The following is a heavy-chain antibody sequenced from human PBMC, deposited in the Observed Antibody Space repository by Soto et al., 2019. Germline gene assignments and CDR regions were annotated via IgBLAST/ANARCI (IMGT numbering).Heavy chain of an antibody. CDR2: TFHSGST. CDR3: ARDQSGTQYFDL. Sequence: QVQLQESGPGLMKPSETLSLTCTVSGGSVSSSYWAWIRQPPGKGLEWIGYTFHSGSTKYNPSLKSRVTMSVDTSENQFSLKLSSVTAADTAVYYCARDQSGTQYFDLWGRGTLVIVSS. V-gene: IGHV4-59*02. D-gene: IGHD1-7*01. CDR1: GGSVSSSY. J-gene: IGHJ2*01.